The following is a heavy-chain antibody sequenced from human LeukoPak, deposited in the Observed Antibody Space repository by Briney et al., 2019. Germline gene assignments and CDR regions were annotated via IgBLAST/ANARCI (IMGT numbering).Heavy chain of an antibody. V-gene: IGHV1-8*03. CDR3: ARGPRTLRIWFDP. J-gene: IGHJ5*02. CDR1: GYTFTSYD. Sequence: AASVKVSCKASGYTFTSYDINWVRQATGQGLEWMGWMNPNSGNTGYAQKFQGRVTITRNTSISTAYMELSSLRSEDTAVYYCARGPRTLRIWFDPWGQGTLVTVSS. D-gene: IGHD4-17*01. CDR2: MNPNSGNT.